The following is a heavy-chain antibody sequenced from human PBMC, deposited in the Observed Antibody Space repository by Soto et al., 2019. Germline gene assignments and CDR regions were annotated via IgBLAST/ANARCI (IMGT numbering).Heavy chain of an antibody. CDR2: IGESGTPT. D-gene: IGHD2-2*01. Sequence: PGGSLRLSCAASGFTFSSYAMKWVRQAPGKGLEWVSLIGESGTPTYYADSVKGRFTISRDNSKNTLYLQMNSLRAEDTAVYYCAKGSTMVVPAVIDYWGQGTLVTVSS. V-gene: IGHV3-23*01. CDR3: AKGSTMVVPAVIDY. J-gene: IGHJ4*02. CDR1: GFTFSSYA.